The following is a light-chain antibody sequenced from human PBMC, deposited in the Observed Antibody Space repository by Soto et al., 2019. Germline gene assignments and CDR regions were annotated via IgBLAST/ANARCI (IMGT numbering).Light chain of an antibody. Sequence: QSVLTQPRSVSGSPGQSVTISCTGTNRDVGGYNYVSWYQQHPGKAPKLMIYDVSKWPSGVPDRFSGSKSGNTASLTISGLQAEDEADYYCCSYAGTFTLVFGGGTKLTVL. CDR3: CSYAGTFTLV. V-gene: IGLV2-11*01. J-gene: IGLJ2*01. CDR2: DVS. CDR1: NRDVGGYNY.